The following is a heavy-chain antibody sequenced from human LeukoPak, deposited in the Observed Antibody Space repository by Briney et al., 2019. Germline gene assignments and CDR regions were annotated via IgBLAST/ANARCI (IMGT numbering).Heavy chain of an antibody. J-gene: IGHJ4*02. Sequence: PGGSLRLSCAASGFTFDDYAMHWVRQAPGKGLEWVAWINWNSGSIGYADSVKGRFTISSDNAKNSLYLQMNSLRAEDTALYYCAKVREVRGGVYFDYWGQGTLVTVSS. V-gene: IGHV3-9*01. CDR2: INWNSGSI. CDR3: AKVREVRGGVYFDY. D-gene: IGHD3-16*01. CDR1: GFTFDDYA.